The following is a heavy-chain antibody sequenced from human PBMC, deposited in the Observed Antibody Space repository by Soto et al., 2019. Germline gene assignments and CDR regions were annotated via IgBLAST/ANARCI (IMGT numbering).Heavy chain of an antibody. J-gene: IGHJ4*02. Sequence: QVQLQESGPGLVKPSETMSLTCTASGASISHKYWNWIRQPPGKGLEWIGHIYNGERTNYNPSLKSRVTISVDTSKNQFSLKLGSVTAADTAVYYCAQTTGWPGFDYWGQGILVTVSS. CDR2: IYNGERT. CDR3: AQTTGWPGFDY. CDR1: GASISHKY. D-gene: IGHD6-19*01. V-gene: IGHV4-59*01.